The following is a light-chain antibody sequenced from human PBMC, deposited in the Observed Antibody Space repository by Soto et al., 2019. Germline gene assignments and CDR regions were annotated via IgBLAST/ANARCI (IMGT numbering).Light chain of an antibody. Sequence: EMGLRQPPCTLYTSPLYRATLSYRSSQSVSSSHLAWFQQKPGQAPKLLIYSASSRAPGIPDRFSGRASGTDFTLTISRLEPEDSATYYCQQHGGYTWTFGQGTKVEIK. CDR3: QQHGGYTWT. CDR2: SAS. J-gene: IGKJ1*01. V-gene: IGKV3-20*01. CDR1: QSVSSSH.